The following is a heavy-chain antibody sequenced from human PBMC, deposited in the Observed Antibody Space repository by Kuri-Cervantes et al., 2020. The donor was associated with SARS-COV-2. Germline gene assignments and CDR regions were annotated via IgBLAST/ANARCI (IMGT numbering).Heavy chain of an antibody. V-gene: IGHV3-21*01. CDR3: ARYEGSSTSHVRGDSRPNVY. Sequence: GGSLRLCCAASGFTFSSYSMNWVRQAPGKGLEWVSSISSSSSYIYYADSVKGRFTISRDNAKNLPYLQMNSLRAEDTAVYYCARYEGSSTSHVRGDSRPNVYWGQGTLVAVSS. CDR1: GFTFSSYS. CDR2: ISSSSSYI. D-gene: IGHD2-2*01. J-gene: IGHJ4*02.